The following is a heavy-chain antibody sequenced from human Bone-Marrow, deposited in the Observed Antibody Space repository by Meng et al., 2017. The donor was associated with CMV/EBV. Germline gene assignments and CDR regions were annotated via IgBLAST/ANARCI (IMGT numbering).Heavy chain of an antibody. Sequence: GGSLRLSCAASGFTFSSYGMHWVRQAPGKGLEWVSGINWNGDSIVYADSVKGRFTISRDNAKNSLYLQMNSLRAEDTALYYCAKGRYSGSSGYFDYWGQGTLVTVSS. D-gene: IGHD1-26*01. CDR1: GFTFSSYG. J-gene: IGHJ4*02. V-gene: IGHV3-9*01. CDR3: AKGRYSGSSGYFDY. CDR2: INWNGDSI.